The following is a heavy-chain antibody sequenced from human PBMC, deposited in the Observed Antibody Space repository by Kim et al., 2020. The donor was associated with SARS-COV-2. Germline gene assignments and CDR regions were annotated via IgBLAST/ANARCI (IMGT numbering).Heavy chain of an antibody. Sequence: SVKVSCKASGYTFSSYAISWVRQAPGQGLEWMGGIIPICGASYYSPKFQGRVTMTADESTSTAYMELSSLRSEDTAVYYCARSVYSYYYYGMDVWGQGTTVTVSS. CDR1: GYTFSSYA. D-gene: IGHD2-8*01. CDR2: IIPICGAS. CDR3: ARSVYSYYYYGMDV. J-gene: IGHJ6*02. V-gene: IGHV1-69*13.